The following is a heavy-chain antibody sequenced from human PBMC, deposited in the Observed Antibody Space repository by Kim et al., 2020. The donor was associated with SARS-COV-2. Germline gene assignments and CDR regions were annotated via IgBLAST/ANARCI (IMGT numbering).Heavy chain of an antibody. CDR2: IYPGDSDT. J-gene: IGHJ6*02. Sequence: GESLKISCKGSGYSFTSYWIGWVRQMPGKGLEWMGIIYPGDSDTRYSPSFQGQVTISADKSISTAYLQWSSLKASDTAMYYCARRTTVVTPGSEYYYGMDVWGQGTTVTVSS. CDR3: ARRTTVVTPGSEYYYGMDV. V-gene: IGHV5-51*01. CDR1: GYSFTSYW. D-gene: IGHD4-17*01.